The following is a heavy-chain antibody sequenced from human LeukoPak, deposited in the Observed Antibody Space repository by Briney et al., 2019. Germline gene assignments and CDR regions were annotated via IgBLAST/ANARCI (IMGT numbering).Heavy chain of an antibody. Sequence: GGSLRLSCAASGFTFDDYAMHWVRQAPGKGLEWVSGISWNSGSIGYADSVKGRFTISRDNAKNSLYLQMNSLRAGDTALYYCAKDSSYGSGSYLVYWGQGTLVTVSS. CDR2: ISWNSGSI. CDR3: AKDSSYGSGSYLVY. CDR1: GFTFDDYA. V-gene: IGHV3-9*01. D-gene: IGHD3-10*01. J-gene: IGHJ4*02.